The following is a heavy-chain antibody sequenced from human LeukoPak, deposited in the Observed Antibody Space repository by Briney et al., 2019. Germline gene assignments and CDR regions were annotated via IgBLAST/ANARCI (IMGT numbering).Heavy chain of an antibody. CDR3: ARDMAPGGGPGDYYGMDV. Sequence: GRSLRLSCAASGFTLSRYAINWVRQAPGKGLEWVAVISYDGSNKYYADSVKGRFTISRDNSKDTPWLQMNSLRSEDTAVYYCARDMAPGGGPGDYYGMDVWGQGTTVTVSS. J-gene: IGHJ6*02. V-gene: IGHV3-30-3*01. D-gene: IGHD7-27*01. CDR2: ISYDGSNK. CDR1: GFTLSRYA.